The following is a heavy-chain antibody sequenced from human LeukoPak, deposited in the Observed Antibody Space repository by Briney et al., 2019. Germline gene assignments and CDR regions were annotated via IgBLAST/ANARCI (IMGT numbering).Heavy chain of an antibody. V-gene: IGHV3-7*03. Sequence: GGSLRLSCAASGFTFSNAWMNWVRQAPGKGLEWVANIKQDGSEKYYVDSVKGRFTISRDNAKNSLYLQMNSLRAEDTAVYYCARTRKWNDSWGQGTLVTVSS. J-gene: IGHJ4*02. CDR1: GFTFSNAW. CDR3: ARTRKWNDS. D-gene: IGHD1-1*01. CDR2: IKQDGSEK.